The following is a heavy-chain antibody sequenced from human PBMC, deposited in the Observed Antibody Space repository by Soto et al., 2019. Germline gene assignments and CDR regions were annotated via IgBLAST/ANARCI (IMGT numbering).Heavy chain of an antibody. D-gene: IGHD6-6*01. CDR1: GGSISSGGYY. V-gene: IGHV4-31*03. CDR3: ARGWGISSRASFGP. J-gene: IGHJ5*02. Sequence: SETLSLTCTVSGGSISSGGYYWSWIRQHPGKGLEWIGYIYYSGSTYYNPSLKSRVTISVDTSKNQFSLKLSSVTAADTAVYYCARGWGISSRASFGPCRQLPMVTVCS. CDR2: IYYSGST.